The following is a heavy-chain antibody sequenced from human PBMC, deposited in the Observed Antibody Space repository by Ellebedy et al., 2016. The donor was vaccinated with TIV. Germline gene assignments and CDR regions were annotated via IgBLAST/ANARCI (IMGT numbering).Heavy chain of an antibody. Sequence: SVKVSCKASGGTFISSTVSWVRQAPGQGLEYMGGIIPIFGTANYGQNFQGRVTITADEPTRTAYMELSSLRYEDSAVYYCTRAEYCGGDCYSDDWGQGTLVTVSS. D-gene: IGHD2-21*02. J-gene: IGHJ4*02. V-gene: IGHV1-69*13. CDR3: TRAEYCGGDCYSDD. CDR1: GGTFISST. CDR2: IIPIFGTA.